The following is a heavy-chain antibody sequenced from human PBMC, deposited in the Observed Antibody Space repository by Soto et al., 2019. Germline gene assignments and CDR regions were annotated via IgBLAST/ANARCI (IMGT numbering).Heavy chain of an antibody. CDR1: GYTFSSYP. CDR3: ARDRGGYCSGGSCSEAWFDP. V-gene: IGHV1-3*05. CDR2: INTGNGYT. J-gene: IGHJ5*02. D-gene: IGHD2-15*01. Sequence: QVQLVQSAAEEKKPGASVKVSCKASGYTFSSYPMHWVRQAPGQSLEWMGWINTGNGYTKYSQNFQARVTITRDTSASTVYLQLSSLRSADTAVYYRARDRGGYCSGGSCSEAWFDPWGQGTLVTVSS.